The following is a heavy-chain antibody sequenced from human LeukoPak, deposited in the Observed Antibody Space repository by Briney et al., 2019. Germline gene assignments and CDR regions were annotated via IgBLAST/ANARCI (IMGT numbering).Heavy chain of an antibody. CDR1: GFTFSSYW. D-gene: IGHD3-9*01. CDR2: IKQDGSEK. V-gene: IGHV3-7*01. CDR3: ARDLYDWLLSSLYYYYYMDV. J-gene: IGHJ6*03. Sequence: GGSLRLSCAASGFTFSSYWMSWVRQAPGKGLEWVANIKQDGSEKYYVDSVKGRFTISRDNAKNSLYLQMNSLRAEDTAVYYCARDLYDWLLSSLYYYYYMDVWGKGTTVTVSS.